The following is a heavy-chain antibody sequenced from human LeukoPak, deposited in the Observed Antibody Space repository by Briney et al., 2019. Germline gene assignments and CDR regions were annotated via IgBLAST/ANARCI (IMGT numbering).Heavy chain of an antibody. Sequence: AETLSLTCAVYGGSFSCYYWSWIRQPPGKGLEWIGEINHSGSTNYNPSLKSRVTISVDTYKNQFSLKLISVTAADAAVYYCARQGPAGPPYYYYLDVWGKGTTVTVSS. V-gene: IGHV4-34*01. CDR2: INHSGST. CDR1: GGSFSCYY. J-gene: IGHJ6*03. CDR3: ARQGPAGPPYYYYLDV.